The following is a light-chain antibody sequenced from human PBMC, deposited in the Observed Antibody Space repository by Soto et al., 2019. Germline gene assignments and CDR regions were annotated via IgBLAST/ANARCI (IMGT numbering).Light chain of an antibody. J-gene: IGKJ1*01. CDR1: QNIDKY. Sequence: DIRMTHSPASLSAPVGDRVTVTCRASQNIDKYLHWYQQKPGKAPNLLIFSASILQSGVPSRFIGSGSGTEFTLTISGLQPEDFATYYCQQTYSNSVTFGQGTKV. CDR2: SAS. CDR3: QQTYSNSVT. V-gene: IGKV1-39*01.